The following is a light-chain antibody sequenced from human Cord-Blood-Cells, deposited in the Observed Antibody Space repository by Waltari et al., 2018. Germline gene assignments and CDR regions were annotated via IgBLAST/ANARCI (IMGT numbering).Light chain of an antibody. V-gene: IGLV2-14*01. CDR2: DVS. CDR1: SSDVGGYNY. J-gene: IGLJ3*02. Sequence: QSALTQPASVSGSPGQSITISCTGTSSDVGGYNYVSWYQQHPGKAPKLMIYDVSNPPSGVPNRFSGCTSGNTASLLISGLQAEDGADEYCSSYTGSSTLVCCGAPTLTVL. CDR3: SSYTGSSTLV.